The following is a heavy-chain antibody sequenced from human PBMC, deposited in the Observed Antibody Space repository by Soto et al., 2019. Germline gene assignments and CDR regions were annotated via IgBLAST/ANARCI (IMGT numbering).Heavy chain of an antibody. D-gene: IGHD2-15*01. CDR1: GGSLKSGGYY. J-gene: IGHJ4*02. Sequence: QVQLQESGPGLVKPSETLSLTCNVSGGSLKSGGYYWSWVRQLPGKGLEWNGYINHSGSTYYRPSLKSRITMSVDTSKNQFSLRLNSVTAADTAVYYCAAFVAVAVIDYWGQGTLVTVSS. CDR3: AAFVAVAVIDY. CDR2: INHSGST. V-gene: IGHV4-31*03.